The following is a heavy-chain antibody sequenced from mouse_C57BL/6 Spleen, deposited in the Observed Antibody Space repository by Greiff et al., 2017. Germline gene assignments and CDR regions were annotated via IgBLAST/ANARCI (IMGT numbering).Heavy chain of an antibody. J-gene: IGHJ1*03. CDR2: IDPANGNT. V-gene: IGHV14-3*01. D-gene: IGHD1-1*01. CDR3: ARYYGSSYWYFDV. CDR1: GFNIKNTY. Sequence: VQLQQSVAELVRPGASVKLSCTASGFNIKNTYMHWVEQRTEQGLEWIGRIDPANGNTKYAPKFQGKATITAATSSNTAYLQLSSLTSEDTAIYYCARYYGSSYWYFDVWGTGTTVTVSS.